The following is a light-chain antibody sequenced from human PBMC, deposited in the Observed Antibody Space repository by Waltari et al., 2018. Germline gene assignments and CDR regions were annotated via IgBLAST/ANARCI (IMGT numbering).Light chain of an antibody. J-gene: IGKJ4*01. Sequence: EIVLTQSPAALSLSPGERATLSCRASQSVASFLAWYQQRPGQAPRLLIYDTSNRASGSPARFSGSGSGTDFTLTISSLEPEDFAVYYCQQRYNWPPLTFGGGTKVEIK. V-gene: IGKV3-11*01. CDR1: QSVASF. CDR2: DTS. CDR3: QQRYNWPPLT.